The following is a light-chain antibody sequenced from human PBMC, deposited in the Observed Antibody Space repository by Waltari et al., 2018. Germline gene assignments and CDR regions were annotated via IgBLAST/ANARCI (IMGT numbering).Light chain of an antibody. V-gene: IGKV3-20*01. CDR3: QHFGTSPPYT. J-gene: IGKJ2*01. CDR2: DAY. Sequence: ENVLAQSPVTLSLSPGERATLSCRASQSLVTTYLAWYRQKPGQAPRLLIYDAYSRATGIPDRFSGSGSGTDFTLTISRVEPEDFAVYYCQHFGTSPPYTFGQGTKLEI. CDR1: QSLVTTY.